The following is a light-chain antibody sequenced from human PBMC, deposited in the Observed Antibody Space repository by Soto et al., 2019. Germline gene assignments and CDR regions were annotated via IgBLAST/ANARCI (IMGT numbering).Light chain of an antibody. CDR1: QDISNS. Sequence: DIQMTQSPSSLSTSVGERVTITCQASQDISNSLNWYQQKPGKAPNLLIYEASKLQTGVPSRFSGGGSGTHFTFTISNLQPEDIATYYCQHYDNLPRYTFGLGPKVDIK. V-gene: IGKV1-33*01. J-gene: IGKJ2*01. CDR3: QHYDNLPRYT. CDR2: EAS.